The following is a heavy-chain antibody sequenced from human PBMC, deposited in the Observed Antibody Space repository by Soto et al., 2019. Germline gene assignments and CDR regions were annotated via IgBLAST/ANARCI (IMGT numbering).Heavy chain of an antibody. CDR1: GFAFSNYA. Sequence: LRLSCAASGFAFSNYAMNWVRQAPGKGLEWVSSISSSSSYIYYADSVKGRFTISRDNAKNSLYLQMNSLRAEDTAVYYCARAGNYVDAFDIWGQGTMVTVSS. V-gene: IGHV3-21*01. CDR3: ARAGNYVDAFDI. J-gene: IGHJ3*02. CDR2: ISSSSSYI. D-gene: IGHD1-7*01.